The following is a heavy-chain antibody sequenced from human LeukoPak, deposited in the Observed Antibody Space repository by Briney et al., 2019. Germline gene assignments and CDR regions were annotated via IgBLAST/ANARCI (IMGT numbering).Heavy chain of an antibody. J-gene: IGHJ3*02. V-gene: IGHV3-7*01. Sequence: PGGSLRLSCAASGFTFSSYWMSWVRQAPGKGLEWVANIKQDGSEKYYVDSVKGRFTISRDNAKNSLYLQMNSLRAEDTAVYYCARGRVLDIVVVPGFAFDIWGQGTMVTVSS. CDR1: GFTFSSYW. CDR2: IKQDGSEK. CDR3: ARGRVLDIVVVPGFAFDI. D-gene: IGHD2-2*01.